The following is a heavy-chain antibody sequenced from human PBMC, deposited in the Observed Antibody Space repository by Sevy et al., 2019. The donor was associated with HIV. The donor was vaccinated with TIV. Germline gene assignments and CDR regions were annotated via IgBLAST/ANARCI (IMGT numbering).Heavy chain of an antibody. Sequence: GGSLRLSCAASGFTFSNAWMSWVRQAPGKGLEWVGRIKSKTDGGTTDYAAPVKGRFTISRDDSKNTLYLKMNSMKTEDTAVYYCLSFGVAAAGTAFDIWGQGTMVTVSS. CDR3: LSFGVAAAGTAFDI. D-gene: IGHD6-13*01. V-gene: IGHV3-15*01. CDR1: GFTFSNAW. CDR2: IKSKTDGGTT. J-gene: IGHJ3*02.